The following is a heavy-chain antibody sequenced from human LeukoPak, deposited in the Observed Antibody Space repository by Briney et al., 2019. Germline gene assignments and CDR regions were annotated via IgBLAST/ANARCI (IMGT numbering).Heavy chain of an antibody. J-gene: IGHJ4*02. Sequence: SQTLSLTCTVSGGSISSGGYYWSWIRQHPGKGLEWIGYIYYSGSTYYNPSLKSRVTISVDTSKNQFSLKLSSVTAADTAVYYCASGDSSGYYYFDCWGQGTLVTVSS. CDR1: GGSISSGGYY. D-gene: IGHD3-22*01. V-gene: IGHV4-31*03. CDR2: IYYSGST. CDR3: ASGDSSGYYYFDC.